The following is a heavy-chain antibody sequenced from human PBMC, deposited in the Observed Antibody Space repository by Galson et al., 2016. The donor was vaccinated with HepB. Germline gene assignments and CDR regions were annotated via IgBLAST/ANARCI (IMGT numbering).Heavy chain of an antibody. J-gene: IGHJ4*02. CDR3: AKQRGGAMGNYCFDY. D-gene: IGHD5-18*01. V-gene: IGHV3-23*01. Sequence: SLRLSCAASGFTFSGYAMSWVRQAPGKGLQWISLIHNDGETTYYAGSVKGRFTVSRDNSKNTLYLQMNSLRAEDTAVYYCAKQRGGAMGNYCFDYWGQGTLVTVSS. CDR2: IHNDGETT. CDR1: GFTFSGYA.